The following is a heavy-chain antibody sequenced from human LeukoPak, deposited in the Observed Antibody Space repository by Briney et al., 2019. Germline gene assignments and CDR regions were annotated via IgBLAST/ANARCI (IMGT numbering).Heavy chain of an antibody. CDR2: IIPVLDVS. D-gene: IGHD3-10*01. CDR1: GGTFSNYV. J-gene: IGHJ4*02. Sequence: GSSVRVSCKASGGTFSNYVITWVRQTPGQGLEWMGRIIPVLDVSNFAQKFQGRVTMTTDTSTSTAYMELRSLRSEDTAVYYCARDPLYGSGSYFDYWGQGTLVTVSS. V-gene: IGHV1-69*04. CDR3: ARDPLYGSGSYFDY.